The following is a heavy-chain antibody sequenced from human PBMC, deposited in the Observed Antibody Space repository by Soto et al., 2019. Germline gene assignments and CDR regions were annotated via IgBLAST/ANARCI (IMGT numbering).Heavy chain of an antibody. V-gene: IGHV3-48*01. CDR3: ARERGSGWTFDY. J-gene: IGHJ4*02. CDR2: ISSSSTI. CDR1: GFPFSTYS. D-gene: IGHD6-19*01. Sequence: GGSLSLSCAASGFPFSTYSMNWVRQAPGKGLEWVSSISSSSTIYYADSVKGRFTISRDNVQNSLYLQMHSLRAEDTAVYYCARERGSGWTFDYWGQGTLVTVSS.